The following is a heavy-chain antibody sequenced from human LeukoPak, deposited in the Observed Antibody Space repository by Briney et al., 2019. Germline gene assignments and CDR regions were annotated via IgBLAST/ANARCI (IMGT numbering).Heavy chain of an antibody. Sequence: ASVKVSCKASGYTFTGYYMHWVRQAPGQGLEWMGWINPNSGGTNYAQKFQGRVTMTRDTSISTAYMELSRLRSDDTAVYYCARALSTTMIVVVHPRGAFDIWSQGTMVTVSS. D-gene: IGHD3-22*01. CDR2: INPNSGGT. CDR3: ARALSTTMIVVVHPRGAFDI. J-gene: IGHJ3*02. CDR1: GYTFTGYY. V-gene: IGHV1-2*02.